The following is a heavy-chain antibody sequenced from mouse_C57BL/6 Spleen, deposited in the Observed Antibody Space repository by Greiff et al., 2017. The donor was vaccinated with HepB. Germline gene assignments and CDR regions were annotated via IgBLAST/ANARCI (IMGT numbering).Heavy chain of an antibody. CDR3: TNLDSSGPYLYFDV. CDR1: GYTFTDYE. CDR2: IDPETGGT. Sequence: QVQLQQSGAELVRPGASVTLSCKASGYTFTDYEMHWVKQTPVHGLEWIGDIDPETGGTAYNQKFKGKAILTADKSSSTAYMELRSRTSEDSDVYDCTNLDSSGPYLYFDVWGTGTTVTVSS. J-gene: IGHJ1*03. V-gene: IGHV1-15*01. D-gene: IGHD3-2*02.